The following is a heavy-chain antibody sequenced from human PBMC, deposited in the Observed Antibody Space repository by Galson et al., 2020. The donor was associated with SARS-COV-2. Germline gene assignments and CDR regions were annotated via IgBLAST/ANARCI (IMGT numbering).Heavy chain of an antibody. CDR2: IFSNDEK. CDR1: GFSLSNARMG. Sequence: ESGPTLVKPTETLTLTCTVSGFSLSNARMGVSWIRQPPGKALEWLAHIFSNDEKSYSTSLKSRLTISKDTSKSQVVLTMTNMDPVDTATYYCARIRRTGGYYYGMDVWGQGTTVTVSS. V-gene: IGHV2-26*01. CDR3: ARIRRTGGYYYGMDV. D-gene: IGHD4-17*01. J-gene: IGHJ6*02.